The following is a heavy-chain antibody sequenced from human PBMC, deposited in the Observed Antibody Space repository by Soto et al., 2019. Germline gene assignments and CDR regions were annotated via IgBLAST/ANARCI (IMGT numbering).Heavy chain of an antibody. Sequence: ASVKVSCKASGYTFTSYYMHWVRQAPGQGLEWMGIINPSGGSTSYAQKFQGRVTMTRDTSTSTVYMELSSLRSEDTAVYYCARDPNILRYFDSKFDYWGQGALVTVSS. CDR1: GYTFTSYY. CDR2: INPSGGST. J-gene: IGHJ4*02. D-gene: IGHD3-9*01. CDR3: ARDPNILRYFDSKFDY. V-gene: IGHV1-46*01.